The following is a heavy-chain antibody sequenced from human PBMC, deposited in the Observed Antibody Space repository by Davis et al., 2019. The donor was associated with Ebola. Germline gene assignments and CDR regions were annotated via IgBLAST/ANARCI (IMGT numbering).Heavy chain of an antibody. Sequence: GGSLRLSCAASGFTFSTYWMSWVRQAPGKGLEWVANIKTDGSEEHYVDSVKGRFSMSRDNAKNSLSLQLDSLRDEDTAVYYCARDGKSSDHYYYYYYGMDVWGKGTTVTVSS. D-gene: IGHD1-14*01. V-gene: IGHV3-7*01. J-gene: IGHJ6*04. CDR2: IKTDGSEE. CDR1: GFTFSTYW. CDR3: ARDGKSSDHYYYYYYGMDV.